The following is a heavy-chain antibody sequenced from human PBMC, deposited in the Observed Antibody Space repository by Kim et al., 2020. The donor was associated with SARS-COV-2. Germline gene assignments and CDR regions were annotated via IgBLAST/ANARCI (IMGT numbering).Heavy chain of an antibody. V-gene: IGHV4-39*01. CDR2: VHYTGRT. CDR1: GDPITSSSYD. J-gene: IGHJ6*03. D-gene: IGHD2-2*01. Sequence: SETLSLTCSISGDPITSSSYDWGWVRQSPGRGLEYLGSVHYTGRTDYNPSLESRVTISVDTSTNRVSLRLTSVTAADTAVFYCGRRPYYYCSSSTCLLNYYYFMDVWGRGTTVTGSS. CDR3: GRRPYYYCSSSTCLLNYYYFMDV.